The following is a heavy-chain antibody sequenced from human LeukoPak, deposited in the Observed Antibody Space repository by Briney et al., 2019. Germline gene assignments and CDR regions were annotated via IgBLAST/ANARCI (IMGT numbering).Heavy chain of an antibody. CDR1: GFTVSSNY. Sequence: GGSLRLSCAASGFTVSSNYMSWVRQAPGKGLEWVSVIYSGGSTYYADSVKGRFTISRDNSKNTLYLQMNSLRAEDTAVYYCARVGRDVEAMDRWYFDYWGQGTLVTVSS. CDR2: IYSGGST. CDR3: ARVGRDVEAMDRWYFDY. V-gene: IGHV3-53*05. D-gene: IGHD5-18*01. J-gene: IGHJ4*02.